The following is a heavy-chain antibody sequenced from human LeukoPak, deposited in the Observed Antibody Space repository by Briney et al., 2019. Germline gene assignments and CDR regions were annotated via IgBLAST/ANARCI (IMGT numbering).Heavy chain of an antibody. V-gene: IGHV4-30-2*01. CDR2: IYPSGTT. CDR3: ARGRVGYCSGGSCNDNNWFDP. D-gene: IGHD2-15*01. J-gene: IGHJ5*02. Sequence: PSQTLSLTCTVSGGFISSDGYYWNWIRQPPGKGLEWIGYIYPSGTTYYNPSLKSRVTISVDRSKNQLSLKLSSVTAADTAVYYCARGRVGYCSGGSCNDNNWFDPWGQGTLVIVSS. CDR1: GGFISSDGYY.